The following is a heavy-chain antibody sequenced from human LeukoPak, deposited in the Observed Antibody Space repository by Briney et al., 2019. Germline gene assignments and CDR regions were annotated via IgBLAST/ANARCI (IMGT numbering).Heavy chain of an antibody. D-gene: IGHD3-10*01. CDR2: MSYDGSNK. V-gene: IGHV3-30*03. J-gene: IGHJ4*02. CDR3: ARDASYGSGSYYVE. Sequence: PGGSLRLSCAASGFTFSTYGIHWVRQAPGKGLEWVAVMSYDGSNKYYADSVKGRFTISRDNAKNSLYLQMNSLRAEDTAFYHCARDASYGSGSYYVEWGQGTLVTVPS. CDR1: GFTFSTYG.